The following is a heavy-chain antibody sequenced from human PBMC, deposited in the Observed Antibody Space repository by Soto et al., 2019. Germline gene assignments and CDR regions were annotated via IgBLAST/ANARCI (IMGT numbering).Heavy chain of an antibody. CDR3: ATFGGNLGAYAY. V-gene: IGHV3-15*01. CDR1: GFTFSNAW. Sequence: PXXSLRLSCAASGFTFSNAWMSWVRQAPGKGLERVGRIKSRADGGTADHAAPVQGRFAISRDDSKNTLYLQMNSLKTDDTAVYYFATFGGNLGAYAYCGQGTLDTGSS. J-gene: IGHJ4*02. CDR2: IKSRADGGTA. D-gene: IGHD2-2*01.